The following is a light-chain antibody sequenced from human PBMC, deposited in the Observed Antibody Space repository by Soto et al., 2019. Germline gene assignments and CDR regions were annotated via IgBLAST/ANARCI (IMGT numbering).Light chain of an antibody. CDR1: SSNIGSNY. V-gene: IGLV1-47*01. CDR2: RNY. CDR3: ATWDDSLSGWV. Sequence: QSVLTQPPSASETPGQRVTISCSGSSSNIGSNYIYWYQQLPGTAPKLLIYRNYQRPSGVPDRFSGSKSGTSASLAISGLRSEDEADYYCATWDDSLSGWVFGGGTKVTVL. J-gene: IGLJ3*02.